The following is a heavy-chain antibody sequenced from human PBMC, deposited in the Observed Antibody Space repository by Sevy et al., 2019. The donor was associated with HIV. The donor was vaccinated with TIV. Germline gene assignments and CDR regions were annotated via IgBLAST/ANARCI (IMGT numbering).Heavy chain of an antibody. CDR2: ISYDGSNE. CDR1: AFTFSNYG. J-gene: IGHJ5*02. CDR3: AGYYSDTTGSRGFDP. V-gene: IGHV3-30*03. Sequence: GGSLRLSCAASAFTFSNYGMHWVRQAPGKGLEWVAFISYDGSNEYYADSVKGRFTISRDNSKNTLYLQMNSLRAEDTALYYCAGYYSDTTGSRGFDPWGLGTPVTVSS. D-gene: IGHD3-22*01.